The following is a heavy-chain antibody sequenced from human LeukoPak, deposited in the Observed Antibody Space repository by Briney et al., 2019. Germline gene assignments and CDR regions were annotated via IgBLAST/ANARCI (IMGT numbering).Heavy chain of an antibody. CDR1: GGSISSYY. J-gene: IGHJ4*02. Sequence: PSETLSLTCTVSGGSISSYYWSWIRQPPGKGLEWIGYIYYSGSTNYNPSLKSRVTISVDTSKNQFSLKLSSVTAADTAVYYCARGSLGFGGLTFDYWGQGTLVTVSS. CDR3: ARGSLGFGGLTFDY. D-gene: IGHD3-10*01. V-gene: IGHV4-59*01. CDR2: IYYSGST.